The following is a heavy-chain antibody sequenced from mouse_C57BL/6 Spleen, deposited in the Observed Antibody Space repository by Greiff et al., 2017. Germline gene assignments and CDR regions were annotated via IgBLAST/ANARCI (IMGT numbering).Heavy chain of an antibody. V-gene: IGHV1-55*01. CDR3: ASRGAHYAMDY. Sequence: VQLQQPGAELVKPWASVKMSCKASGYTFTSYWITWVKQRPGQGLEWIGDIYPGSGSTNYNEKFKSKATLTVDTSSSTAYMQLSSLTSEDSAVYYCASRGAHYAMDYWGQGTSVTVSS. CDR1: GYTFTSYW. J-gene: IGHJ4*01. CDR2: IYPGSGST.